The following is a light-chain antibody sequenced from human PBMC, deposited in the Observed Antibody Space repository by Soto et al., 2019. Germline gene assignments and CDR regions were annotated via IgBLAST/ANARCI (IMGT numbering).Light chain of an antibody. J-gene: IGKJ3*01. CDR3: QQYYSTPPFT. CDR1: QSVLYSSNNKNY. V-gene: IGKV4-1*01. Sequence: DIVMTQSPDSLAVSLGERATINCKSSQSVLYSSNNKNYLAWYQQKPGQPPKLLIYWASTRESGVPDRFSGXXXXXDFXXXXSSXXAXXVEXYYCQQYYSTPPFTFGPGTKVDIK. CDR2: WAS.